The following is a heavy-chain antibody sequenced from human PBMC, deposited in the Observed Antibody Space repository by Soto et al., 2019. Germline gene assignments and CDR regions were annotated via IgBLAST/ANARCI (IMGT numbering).Heavy chain of an antibody. CDR3: ARGITYGYYSRWFDP. CDR1: GYTFTSYD. D-gene: IGHD4-17*01. CDR2: MNPNSGNT. Sequence: QVQVVQSGAEVKKPGASVKVSCKASGYTFTSYDINWVRQATGQGREYLGWMNPNSGNTGYVQKFQGRVTLTRNNSISTAYMELSSLRSEDTAVYYCARGITYGYYSRWFDPWGQGTLVTVSS. J-gene: IGHJ5*02. V-gene: IGHV1-8*02.